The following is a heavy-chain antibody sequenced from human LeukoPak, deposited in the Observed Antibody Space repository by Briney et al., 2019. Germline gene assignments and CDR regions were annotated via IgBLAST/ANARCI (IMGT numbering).Heavy chain of an antibody. V-gene: IGHV3-23*01. CDR1: GFTLRSYA. CDR2: ISESGGRT. J-gene: IGHJ3*02. CDR3: AKDRAGTTSFDI. Sequence: GGSLRLSCAASGFTLRSYAMSWVRQTPGKGLEWVSAISESGGRTYYADSVKGRFTISRDNSKNTLYLQMSSLRAEDTAIYYCAKDRAGTTSFDIWGQGTMVTVSS. D-gene: IGHD1-1*01.